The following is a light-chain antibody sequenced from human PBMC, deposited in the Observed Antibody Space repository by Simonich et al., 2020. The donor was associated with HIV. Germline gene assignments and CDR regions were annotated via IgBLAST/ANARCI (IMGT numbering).Light chain of an antibody. CDR3: QQYTNWPRGT. J-gene: IGKJ1*01. CDR1: QSVSSN. V-gene: IGKV3-15*01. CDR2: GAS. Sequence: EIVMTQSPATLSVSPGERATLSCRASQSVSSNLAWYQQKPGQAPTLLIYGASTRATGIPARFSGSGSGTEFTRTISSMQSEDFAVYYCQQYTNWPRGTFGQGTKVEIK.